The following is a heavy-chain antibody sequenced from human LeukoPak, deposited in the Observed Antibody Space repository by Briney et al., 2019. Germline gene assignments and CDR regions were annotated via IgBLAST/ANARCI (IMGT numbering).Heavy chain of an antibody. D-gene: IGHD6-13*01. CDR3: VSGLIAAAGTSGNY. J-gene: IGHJ4*02. Sequence: GGSLRLSCSASGFTFSSYRMFWVRQAPGKGLVWVSRIDSDGSSTRYADSVQGRFTISRDNAKNTLYLQMNSLTAEDTAVYYCVSGLIAAAGTSGNYWGQGTLVTVSS. CDR2: IDSDGSST. V-gene: IGHV3-74*01. CDR1: GFTFSSYR.